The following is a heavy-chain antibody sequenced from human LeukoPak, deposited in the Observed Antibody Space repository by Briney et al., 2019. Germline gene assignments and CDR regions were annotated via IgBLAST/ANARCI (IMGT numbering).Heavy chain of an antibody. CDR1: GYTFTSYD. V-gene: IGHV1-24*01. J-gene: IGHJ3*02. D-gene: IGHD3-3*01. CDR2: FDPEDGET. CDR3: ATSFIYIRFLGGDAFDI. Sequence: GASVKVSCKASGYTFTSYDINWVRQATGQGLEWMGGFDPEDGETIYAQKFQGRVTMTEDTSTDTAYMELSSLRSEDTAVYYCATSFIYIRFLGGDAFDIWGQGTMVTVSS.